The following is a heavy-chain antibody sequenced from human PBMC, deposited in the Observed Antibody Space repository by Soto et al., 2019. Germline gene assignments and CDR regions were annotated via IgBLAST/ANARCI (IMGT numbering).Heavy chain of an antibody. D-gene: IGHD5-12*01. CDR2: IVFGSGNT. CDR3: AAVRPGEWLWSYYYYGMDV. CDR1: GFTFTSSA. V-gene: IGHV1-58*02. Sequence: QMQLVQSGPEVKKPGTSVKVSCKASGFTFTSSAMQWVRQARGQRLEWIGWIVFGSGNTNDAQKLQERVLIPRAMSTSQAFRELISLRSEAKAVYYCAAVRPGEWLWSYYYYGMDVWGQGTTVTVSS. J-gene: IGHJ6*02.